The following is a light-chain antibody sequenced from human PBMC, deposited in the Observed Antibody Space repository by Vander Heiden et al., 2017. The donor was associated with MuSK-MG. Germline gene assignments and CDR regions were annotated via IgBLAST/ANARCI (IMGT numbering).Light chain of an antibody. CDR3: QQDGTSPYT. V-gene: IGKV3-20*01. Sequence: EIMLTQSPGTLSFSPGERATLSCRASQSVSSTYLTWYQQKPGQAPRLLIYGASTRATGTPDRFSGSGSGTDFTLTITRLEPEDFAVYYCQQDGTSPYTFGQGTKLEIK. J-gene: IGKJ2*01. CDR1: QSVSSTY. CDR2: GAS.